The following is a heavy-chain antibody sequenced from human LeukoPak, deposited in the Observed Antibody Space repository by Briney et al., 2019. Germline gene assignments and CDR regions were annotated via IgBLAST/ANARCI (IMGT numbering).Heavy chain of an antibody. CDR3: ARARLSFTRGIGANYFDY. CDR1: GFTFSHYW. Sequence: GGSLRLSCAASGFTFSHYWMSWVRQAPGKGLEWVANIKQDGSEKYYVDSMKGRFTISRDNAKNFLYLQVNSLRADDTAVYYCARARLSFTRGIGANYFDYWGQGTPVTVSS. CDR2: IKQDGSEK. D-gene: IGHD2-15*01. V-gene: IGHV3-7*01. J-gene: IGHJ4*02.